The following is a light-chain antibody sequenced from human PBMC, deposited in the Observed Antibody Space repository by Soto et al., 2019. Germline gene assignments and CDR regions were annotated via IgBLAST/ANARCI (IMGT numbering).Light chain of an antibody. CDR3: QVWDSSSDHVV. J-gene: IGLJ2*01. CDR2: DDS. CDR1: SVGSKS. Sequence: SYELTQPPSVSVAPGQTARISCGGDSVGSKSVHWYQHKPGQAPVVVIFDDSDRPSGIPERFSGSSSGNMATLTISRVEAGDEADYYCQVWDSSSDHVVFGGGTKVTVL. V-gene: IGLV3-21*02.